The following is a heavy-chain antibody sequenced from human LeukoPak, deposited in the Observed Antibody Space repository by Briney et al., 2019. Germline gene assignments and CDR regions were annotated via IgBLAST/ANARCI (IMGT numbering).Heavy chain of an antibody. CDR3: AKDVPIEDAFDI. D-gene: IGHD2-21*01. V-gene: IGHV3-30*02. CDR2: IRYDGSNK. Sequence: GGSLRLSCAASGFSFMTDIMHWVRQAPGRGLEWVAFIRYDGSNKYYADSVKGRFTISRDNSKNTLYLQMNSLRAEDTAVYYCAKDVPIEDAFDIWGQGTMVTVSS. J-gene: IGHJ3*02. CDR1: GFSFMTDI.